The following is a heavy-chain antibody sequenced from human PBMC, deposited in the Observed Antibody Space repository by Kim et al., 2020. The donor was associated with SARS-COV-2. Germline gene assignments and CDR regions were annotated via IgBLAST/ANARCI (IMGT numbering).Heavy chain of an antibody. D-gene: IGHD6-6*01. CDR3: ARGGIAARQWWFDP. J-gene: IGHJ5*02. Sequence: QKLQGRVTVTTDTSTSTSYMELRSLRSDDTAVYYCARGGIAARQWWFDPWGQGTLVTVSS. V-gene: IGHV1-18*01.